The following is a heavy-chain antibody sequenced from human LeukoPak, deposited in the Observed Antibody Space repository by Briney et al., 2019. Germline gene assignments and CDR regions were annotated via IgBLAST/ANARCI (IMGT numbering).Heavy chain of an antibody. CDR1: GFTFSSYA. CDR3: ARVRAEVEYFSSTSCYALDY. D-gene: IGHD2-2*01. Sequence: PGRSLRLSCAASGFTFSSYAMHWVRQAPGKGLEWVAVISYDGSNKYYADSVKGRFTISRDNSKNTLYLQMNSLRAEDTAVYYCARVRAEVEYFSSTSCYALDYWGQGTLVTVSS. J-gene: IGHJ4*02. CDR2: ISYDGSNK. V-gene: IGHV3-30*04.